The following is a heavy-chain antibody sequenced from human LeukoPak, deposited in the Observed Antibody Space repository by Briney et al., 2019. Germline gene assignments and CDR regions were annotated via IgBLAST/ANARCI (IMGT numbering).Heavy chain of an antibody. J-gene: IGHJ4*02. CDR2: LSYSGNT. CDR1: GGSISRSAYY. Sequence: SETLSLTCTVSGGSISRSAYYWGWIRQPPGMGLEWIVSLSYSGSLSYSGNTQYKPSLTSRVTTSVDTAKNQFSLKMTSVTAADTAVYYCVRGIGAVFEYWGQGIPVTVSS. CDR3: VRGIGAVFEY. V-gene: IGHV4-39*01. D-gene: IGHD6-13*01.